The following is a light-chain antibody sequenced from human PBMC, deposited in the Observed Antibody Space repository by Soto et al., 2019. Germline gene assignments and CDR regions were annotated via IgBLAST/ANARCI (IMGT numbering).Light chain of an antibody. Sequence: EIVLTQSPATLSLSPGERATLSCRASQSVSSYLAWYQQKPGQAPRLLIYDASNRATGIPARFSGSGSGTDFTLTISSLEPEDFAVYYCQQPGDTFGQGTKVEIK. CDR1: QSVSSY. V-gene: IGKV3-11*01. CDR3: QQPGDT. CDR2: DAS. J-gene: IGKJ1*01.